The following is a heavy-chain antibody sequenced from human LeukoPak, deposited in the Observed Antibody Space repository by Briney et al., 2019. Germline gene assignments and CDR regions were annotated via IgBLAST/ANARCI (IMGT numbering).Heavy chain of an antibody. J-gene: IGHJ4*02. V-gene: IGHV4-39*01. Sequence: SETLSLTCTVSGGSISSSSYYWGWLRQPPGKGLEWIGSIYYSGSTYYNPSLKSRVTISVDTSKNQFSLKLSSVTAADTAVYYCASRSGYYNFDYWGQGTLVTVSS. D-gene: IGHD3-22*01. CDR1: GGSISSSSYY. CDR3: ASRSGYYNFDY. CDR2: IYYSGST.